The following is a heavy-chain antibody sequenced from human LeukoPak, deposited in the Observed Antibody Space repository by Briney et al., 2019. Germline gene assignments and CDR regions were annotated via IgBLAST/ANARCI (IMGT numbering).Heavy chain of an antibody. D-gene: IGHD3-9*01. V-gene: IGHV3-33*01. Sequence: PGGSLRLSCAASGFTFSSYGMHWVRQAPGKGLEWVAVIWYDGSNKYYADSVKGRFTISRDNSKNTLYLQMNSLIAEDTAVYYCARGYFDWLNWFDPWGQGTLVTVSS. CDR3: ARGYFDWLNWFDP. J-gene: IGHJ5*02. CDR2: IWYDGSNK. CDR1: GFTFSSYG.